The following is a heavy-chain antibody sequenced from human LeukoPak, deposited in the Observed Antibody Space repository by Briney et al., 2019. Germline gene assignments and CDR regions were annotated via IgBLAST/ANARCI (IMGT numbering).Heavy chain of an antibody. CDR1: GGSISSYY. D-gene: IGHD3-22*01. Sequence: SETLSLTCTVSGGSISSYYWSWIRQPPGKGLEWIGYIYYSGSTNYNPSLKSRVTVSVDTSKNQFSLKLSSVTAADTAVYYCARGYDSSGLIGIWGQGTMVTVSS. CDR2: IYYSGST. V-gene: IGHV4-59*01. J-gene: IGHJ3*02. CDR3: ARGYDSSGLIGI.